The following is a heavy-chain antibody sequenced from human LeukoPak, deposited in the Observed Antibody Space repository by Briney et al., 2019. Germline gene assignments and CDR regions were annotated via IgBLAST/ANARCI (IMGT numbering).Heavy chain of an antibody. J-gene: IGHJ4*02. CDR1: GFTFSSYS. CDR3: ASGFSSSPYFDY. V-gene: IGHV3-21*01. CDR2: ISSSSSYI. D-gene: IGHD6-6*01. Sequence: GGSLRLSCAASGFTFSSYSMNWVRQAPGKGLEWVSSISSSSSYIYYADSVKGRFTISRDNAKNSLYLQMNSLRAEDTAVYYCASGFSSSPYFDYWGQGTLVTVSS.